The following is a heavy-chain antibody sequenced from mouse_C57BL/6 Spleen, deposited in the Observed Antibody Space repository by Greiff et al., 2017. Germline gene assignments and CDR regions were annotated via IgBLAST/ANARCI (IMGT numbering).Heavy chain of an antibody. Sequence: DVHLVESEGGLVQPGSSMKLSCTASGFTFSDYYMAWVRQVPEKGLEWVANINYDGSSTYYLDSLKSRFIISRDNAKNILYLQMSSLKSEDTATYYCAREPDYGSSYWYFDVWGTGTTVTVSS. V-gene: IGHV5-16*01. CDR1: GFTFSDYY. D-gene: IGHD1-1*01. CDR3: AREPDYGSSYWYFDV. CDR2: INYDGSST. J-gene: IGHJ1*03.